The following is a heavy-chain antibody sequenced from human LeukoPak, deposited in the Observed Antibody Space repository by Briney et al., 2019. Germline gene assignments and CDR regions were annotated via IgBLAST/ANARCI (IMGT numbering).Heavy chain of an antibody. J-gene: IGHJ1*01. Sequence: GGSLRLSCAASGFTFSNCIMNWVRQAPGKGLEWVASISGGSSYIFHADSVKGRFTISRDNSKNSVFLQMNSLRVDDTALYYCARGDYYDSSPHYWGQGTLVIVSS. CDR2: ISGGSSYI. D-gene: IGHD3-22*01. CDR1: GFTFSNCI. CDR3: ARGDYYDSSPHY. V-gene: IGHV3-21*01.